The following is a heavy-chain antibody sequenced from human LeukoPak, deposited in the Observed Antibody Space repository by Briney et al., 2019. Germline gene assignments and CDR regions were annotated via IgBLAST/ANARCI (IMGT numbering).Heavy chain of an antibody. D-gene: IGHD2-2*01. V-gene: IGHV4-34*01. Sequence: SETLSLTCAVYGGSFSGYYWSWIRQPPGKGLEWIGEINHSGSTNYNPSLKSRVTISVDTSKNQFSLKLSSVTAADTAVYYCARTSSTSRPNCLDVWGKGTTVTVSS. J-gene: IGHJ6*04. CDR1: GGSFSGYY. CDR3: ARTSSTSRPNCLDV. CDR2: INHSGST.